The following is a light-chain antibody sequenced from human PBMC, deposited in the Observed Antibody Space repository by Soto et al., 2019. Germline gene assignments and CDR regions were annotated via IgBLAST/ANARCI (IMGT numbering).Light chain of an antibody. J-gene: IGKJ1*01. Sequence: EIVLTQSPATLSLSPGERATLSCRASQSVSSYLAWYQQKPGQAPRLLIYGASTRATGIPARFSGSGSGTDFTLTISSLQPEDFATYYCQQSYSTPWTFGQGTKVDI. V-gene: IGKV3-11*01. CDR2: GAS. CDR1: QSVSSY. CDR3: QQSYSTPWT.